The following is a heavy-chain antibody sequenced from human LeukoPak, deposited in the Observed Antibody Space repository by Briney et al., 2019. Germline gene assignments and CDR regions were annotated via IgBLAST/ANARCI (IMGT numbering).Heavy chain of an antibody. Sequence: QPGRSLRLSCAASGFTFSTYGIHWVRQAPGKGLEWVAFIWYDGSNQYYADSVKGRFTISRDNSKNTLYLQMNSLRAEDMAVYYCARDKRVTHMDVWGQGTTVTVSS. D-gene: IGHD3-10*01. CDR2: IWYDGSNQ. J-gene: IGHJ6*02. CDR1: GFTFSTYG. V-gene: IGHV3-33*01. CDR3: ARDKRVTHMDV.